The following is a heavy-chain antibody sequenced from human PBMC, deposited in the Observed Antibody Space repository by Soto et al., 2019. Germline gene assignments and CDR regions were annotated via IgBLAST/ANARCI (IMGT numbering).Heavy chain of an antibody. V-gene: IGHV3-21*06. Sequence: TGGSLRLTCAASGFTFSSYSINWVRQAPGKGLEWVSSISSTTNYIYYGDSMKGRFTISRDNAKNSLYLEMNSLRAEDTAVYYCARESEDLTSNFDYWGQGTLVTVSS. CDR2: ISSTTNYI. CDR3: ARESEDLTSNFDY. J-gene: IGHJ4*02. CDR1: GFTFSSYS.